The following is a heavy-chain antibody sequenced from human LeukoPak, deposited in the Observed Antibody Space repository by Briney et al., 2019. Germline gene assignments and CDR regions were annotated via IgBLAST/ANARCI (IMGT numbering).Heavy chain of an antibody. Sequence: GGPLRLSCAASGFTFSNAWMSWVRQAPGKGLEWVGRIKSKTDGGTTDYAAPVKGRFTISRDDSKNTLYLQMNSLRAEDTAVYYCARGTPSSSGWLYYGMDVWGQGTTVTVSS. D-gene: IGHD6-19*01. J-gene: IGHJ6*02. CDR2: IKSKTDGGTT. CDR1: GFTFSNAW. V-gene: IGHV3-15*01. CDR3: ARGTPSSSGWLYYGMDV.